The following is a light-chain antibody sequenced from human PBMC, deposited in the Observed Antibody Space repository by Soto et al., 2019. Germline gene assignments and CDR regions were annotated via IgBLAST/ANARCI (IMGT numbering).Light chain of an antibody. CDR3: QQYNSYST. CDR2: DAS. J-gene: IGKJ1*01. Sequence: DIQITQSPSALSASVGDRVTITCRASQSISSWLAWYQQKPGKAPKLLIYDASSLESGVPSRFSGSGSGTEFTPTISSLQPDDFATYYCQQYNSYSTFGQGTKVDIK. V-gene: IGKV1-5*01. CDR1: QSISSW.